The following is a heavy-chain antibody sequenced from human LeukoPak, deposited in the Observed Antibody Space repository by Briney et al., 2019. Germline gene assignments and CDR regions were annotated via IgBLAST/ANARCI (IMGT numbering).Heavy chain of an antibody. Sequence: GGSLRLSCAASGFTFSDYYMSWIRLAPGKGLEWVSYISSSGSTIYYADSVKGRFTISRDNAKNSLYLQMNSLRAEDTAVYYCARVPIVVVPAANYWGQGTLVTVSS. CDR1: GFTFSDYY. V-gene: IGHV3-11*04. D-gene: IGHD2-2*01. CDR3: ARVPIVVVPAANY. J-gene: IGHJ4*02. CDR2: ISSSGSTI.